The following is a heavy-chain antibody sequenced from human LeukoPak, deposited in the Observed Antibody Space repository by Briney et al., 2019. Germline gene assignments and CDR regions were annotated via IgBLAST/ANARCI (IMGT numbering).Heavy chain of an antibody. V-gene: IGHV3-30*18. CDR3: AKDRSHLSTPDY. J-gene: IGHJ4*02. D-gene: IGHD1-14*01. Sequence: PGRSLRLSCAASGFTFSSYGMPWVRQAPGKGLEWVAVISYDGSNKYYANSVKGRFTISRDNSKNTLYLQMNSLRAEDTAVYYCAKDRSHLSTPDYWGQGTLVTVSS. CDR2: ISYDGSNK. CDR1: GFTFSSYG.